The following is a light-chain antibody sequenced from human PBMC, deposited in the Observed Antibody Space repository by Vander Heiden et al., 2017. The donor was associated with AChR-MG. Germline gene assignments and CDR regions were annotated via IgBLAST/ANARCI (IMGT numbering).Light chain of an antibody. CDR3: GAWDSSLDTGV. CDR1: SSHIGHNY. V-gene: IGLV1-51*01. J-gene: IGLJ1*01. Sequence: QSVLTQPPSVSAAPGRKVPIPCSGSSSHIGHNYVSWYQPFPGTAPKPLIYDNDKQPSGSPDRSSGSKSGTSATLGISGPQTGDEADYYGGAWDSSLDTGVFGTGPTVTV. CDR2: DND.